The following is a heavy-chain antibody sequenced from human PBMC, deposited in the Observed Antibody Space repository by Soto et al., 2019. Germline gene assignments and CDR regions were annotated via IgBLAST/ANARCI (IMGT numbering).Heavy chain of an antibody. D-gene: IGHD1-26*01. V-gene: IGHV3-53*01. CDR1: GFTVSSNY. Sequence: GSLRRSCAASGFTVSSNYMSWVLQAPGKGLEWVSVIYSGGSTYYADSVKGRFTISRDNSKNTLYLQMNSLRAEDTAVYYCARDLVGALDAFDIWGQGTMVTVSS. J-gene: IGHJ3*02. CDR3: ARDLVGALDAFDI. CDR2: IYSGGST.